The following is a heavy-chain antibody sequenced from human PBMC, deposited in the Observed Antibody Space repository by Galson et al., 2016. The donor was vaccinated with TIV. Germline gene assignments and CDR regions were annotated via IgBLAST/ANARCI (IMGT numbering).Heavy chain of an antibody. Sequence: SETLSLTCTVSGDSMSAYYWTWTRQPPGKGLEWIGHVYYSGSTDYNPSLKSRVTISLDASKRQFSLKLTSVSAADTAVYYCARDKSGFETVDRFYYYMEAWGKGTTVIVSS. CDR2: VYYSGST. V-gene: IGHV4-59*01. J-gene: IGHJ6*03. CDR1: GDSMSAYY. D-gene: IGHD1-26*01. CDR3: ARDKSGFETVDRFYYYMEA.